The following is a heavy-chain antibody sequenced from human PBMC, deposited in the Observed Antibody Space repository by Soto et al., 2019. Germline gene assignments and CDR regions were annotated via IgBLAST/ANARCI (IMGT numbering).Heavy chain of an antibody. D-gene: IGHD3-3*01. CDR2: INAGNGNT. V-gene: IGHV1-3*01. J-gene: IGHJ6*02. CDR1: GYTFTSYA. CDR3: ARPSGDFLSGWDYYYGMDF. Sequence: QVQLVQSGAEVKKPGASVKVSCKASGYTFTSYAMHWVRQAPGQSLEWMGWINAGNGNTKYSQKFQGRVTITRDTSASTAYMELSSLRSEDTAVYYCARPSGDFLSGWDYYYGMDFWGHGTTVTVSS.